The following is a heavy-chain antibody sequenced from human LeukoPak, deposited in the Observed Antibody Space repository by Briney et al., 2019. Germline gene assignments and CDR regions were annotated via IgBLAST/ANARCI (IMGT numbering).Heavy chain of an antibody. Sequence: PGSSLRLSCAASGFTFSTFGMHWVRQAPGKGLEWVAAIWHDGNNKYYADSVKGRFSISRDNSKNTLDLQMNSLRAEDTAVYYCARGSGYNYGNFDYWGQGTLVTVSS. D-gene: IGHD5-18*01. CDR1: GFTFSTFG. J-gene: IGHJ4*02. CDR2: IWHDGNNK. CDR3: ARGSGYNYGNFDY. V-gene: IGHV3-33*01.